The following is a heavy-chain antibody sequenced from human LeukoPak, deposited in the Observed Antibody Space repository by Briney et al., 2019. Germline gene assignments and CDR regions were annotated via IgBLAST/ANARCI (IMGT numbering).Heavy chain of an antibody. V-gene: IGHV3-30*04. D-gene: IGHD2-2*02. J-gene: IGHJ4*02. CDR3: ARESGGNTPYYFDY. CDR2: ISYDDGSNK. CDR1: GFTFSAYA. Sequence: PGGSLRLSCTASGFTFSAYAMMWVRQAPGKGPEWVAVISYDDGSNKYYAGSVKGRFTISRDNSKNTLYLQMNGLRTEDTAIYYCARESGGNTPYYFDYWGQGTLVTVSS.